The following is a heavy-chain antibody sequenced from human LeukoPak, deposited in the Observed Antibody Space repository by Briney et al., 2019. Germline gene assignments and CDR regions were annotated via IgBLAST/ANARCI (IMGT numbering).Heavy chain of an antibody. CDR1: GFTFSSYS. V-gene: IGHV3-48*01. D-gene: IGHD6-19*01. CDR2: ISSSSSTI. CDR3: ARGYSSGRAAFDI. Sequence: PGGSLRLSCEASGFTFSSYSINWVRQAPGKGLKWVTYISSSSSTIYYADSVKGRFTISRDNAKNSLYLQMNSLRAEDTAVYYCARGYSSGRAAFDIWGQGTMVTVSS. J-gene: IGHJ3*02.